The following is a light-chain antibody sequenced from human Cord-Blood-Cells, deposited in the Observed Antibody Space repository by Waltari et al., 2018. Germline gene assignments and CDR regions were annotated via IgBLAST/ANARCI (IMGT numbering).Light chain of an antibody. CDR3: QQRSNWRT. CDR2: DAS. CDR1: QGVSSY. J-gene: IGKJ5*01. Sequence: EIVLTQSPATLSLSPGDRATLSCRASQGVSSYLAWYQQKPGQAPRLLIYDASNRATGIPARFSGSGSGTDFTLTISSLEPEDFAVYYCQQRSNWRTFGQGTRLEIK. V-gene: IGKV3-11*01.